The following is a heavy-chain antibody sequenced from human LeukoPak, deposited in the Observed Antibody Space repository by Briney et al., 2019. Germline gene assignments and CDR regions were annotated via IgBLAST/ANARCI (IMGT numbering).Heavy chain of an antibody. J-gene: IGHJ6*02. D-gene: IGHD3-3*01. V-gene: IGHV3-33*01. CDR1: GFFFSSYG. CDR2: IWYDGSNI. CDR3: ARDAYDFWSGYYLSYYYYGMDV. Sequence: GGSLRLSCAASGFFFSSYGMHWVRLAPGKGLEWVAVIWYDGSNIYYADSVKGRFTISRDNSKNTLYLQMNSLRAEDTAVYYCARDAYDFWSGYYLSYYYYGMDVWGQGTTVTVSS.